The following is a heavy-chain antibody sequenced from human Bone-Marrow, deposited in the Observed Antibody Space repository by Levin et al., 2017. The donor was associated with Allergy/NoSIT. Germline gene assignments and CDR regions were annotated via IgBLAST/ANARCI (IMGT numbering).Heavy chain of an antibody. D-gene: IGHD4-17*01. CDR1: GFAFSTYG. CDR2: ITYDESNK. V-gene: IGHV3-30*03. Sequence: GGSLRLSCAASGFAFSTYGMHWVRQAPGKGLEWVAVITYDESNKFYADSVKGRFSISRDISKNTVYLHMNSLRPEDSAVYYCARDAVREKDDFWGQGTLVTVSS. CDR3: ARDAVREKDDF. J-gene: IGHJ4*02.